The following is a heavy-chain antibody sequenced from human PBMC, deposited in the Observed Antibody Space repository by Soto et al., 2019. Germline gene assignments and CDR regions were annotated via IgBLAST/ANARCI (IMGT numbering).Heavy chain of an antibody. CDR3: ARDLGGVTIFGVLT. CDR2: ISYDGSRL. CDR1: GFTFNNYV. D-gene: IGHD3-3*01. J-gene: IGHJ5*02. V-gene: IGHV3-30-3*01. Sequence: QVQLVESGGGVVQPGRSLRLSCVASGFTFNNYVMHWVRQAPGKGLEWVAVISYDGSRLYNADSVKGRFTISRDNSKNKLYLQMDSLRAEDTAVYYCARDLGGVTIFGVLTWGQGTLVTVSS.